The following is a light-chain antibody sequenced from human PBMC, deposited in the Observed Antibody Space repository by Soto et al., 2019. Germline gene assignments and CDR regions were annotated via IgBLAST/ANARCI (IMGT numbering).Light chain of an antibody. V-gene: IGKV3-15*01. CDR2: DAS. Sequence: EIVLTQSPATLSLSPGERAALSCRASQSVSNNYLAWYQQKPGQAPRLLIYDASTRAAGIPARFIGSGSGTEFTLTISSLQSEDFAVYHCQQYNNWPPFTFGPGTKVDIK. CDR3: QQYNNWPPFT. CDR1: QSVSNN. J-gene: IGKJ3*01.